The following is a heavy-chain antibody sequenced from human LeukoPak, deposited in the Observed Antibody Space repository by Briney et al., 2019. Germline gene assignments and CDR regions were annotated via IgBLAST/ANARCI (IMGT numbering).Heavy chain of an antibody. CDR2: TNHSGST. D-gene: IGHD6-13*01. J-gene: IGHJ6*03. CDR1: GGSFSGCY. CDR3: ARGTAGPYYYYYYMDV. Sequence: SETLSLTCAVYGGSFSGCYWSWIRQPPGKGLEWIGETNHSGSTNYNPSLKSRVTISVDTSKNQFSLKLSSVTAADTAVYYCARGTAGPYYYYYYMDVWGKGTTVTVSS. V-gene: IGHV4-34*01.